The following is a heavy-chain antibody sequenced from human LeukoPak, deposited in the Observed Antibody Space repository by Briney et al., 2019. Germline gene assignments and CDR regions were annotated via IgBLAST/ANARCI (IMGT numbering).Heavy chain of an antibody. Sequence: GGSLRLSCAASGFTFSSYGMHWVRQAPGKGLEWVAFIRYDGGNKYYADSVKGRFTISRDNSKNTLYLQMNSLRAEDTAVYYCAKDKGNWNPDYWGQGTLVTVSS. CDR3: AKDKGNWNPDY. CDR2: IRYDGGNK. V-gene: IGHV3-30*02. J-gene: IGHJ4*02. D-gene: IGHD1-1*01. CDR1: GFTFSSYG.